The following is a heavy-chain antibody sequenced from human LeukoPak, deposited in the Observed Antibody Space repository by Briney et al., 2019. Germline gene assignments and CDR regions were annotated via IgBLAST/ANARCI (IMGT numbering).Heavy chain of an antibody. D-gene: IGHD3-9*01. CDR3: ARTRYDNDWSYYDY. CDR2: SSVSDGQT. V-gene: IGHV1-18*01. CDR1: GYTFIEHH. Sequence: ASVKVSCKASGYTFIEHHISWVRQAPGQGLQWVGWSSVSDGQTNYEQRFQGRVSMTIDTSTSTAYMELRTLRFDDTAVYYCARTRYDNDWSYYDYWGQGTLASVCS. J-gene: IGHJ4*02.